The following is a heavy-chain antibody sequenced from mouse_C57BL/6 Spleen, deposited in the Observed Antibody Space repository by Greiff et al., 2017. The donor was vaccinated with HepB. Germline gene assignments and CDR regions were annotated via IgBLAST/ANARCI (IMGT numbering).Heavy chain of an antibody. V-gene: IGHV5-4*01. J-gene: IGHJ4*01. Sequence: DVQLVESGGGLVKPGGSLKLSCAASGFTFSSYAMSWVRQTPEKRLEWVATISDGGSYTYYPDNVKGRFTISRDNAKNNLYLQMSHLKSEDTAMYYCAREGITTVLARGYYAMDYWGQGTSVTVSS. CDR3: AREGITTVLARGYYAMDY. CDR1: GFTFSSYA. D-gene: IGHD1-1*01. CDR2: ISDGGSYT.